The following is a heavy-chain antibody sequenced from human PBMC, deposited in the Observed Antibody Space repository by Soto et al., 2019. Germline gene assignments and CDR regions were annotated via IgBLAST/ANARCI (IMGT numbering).Heavy chain of an antibody. CDR2: ISGSGGST. V-gene: IGHV3-23*01. CDR3: AKGSSITIFGVVISDY. D-gene: IGHD3-3*01. CDR1: GFTFSSYA. J-gene: IGHJ4*02. Sequence: EVQLLESGGGLVQPGGSPRLSCAASGFTFSSYAMSWVRQAPGKGLEWVSAISGSGGSTYYADSVKGRFTISRDNSKNTLYLQMNSLRAEDTAVYYCAKGSSITIFGVVISDYWGQGTLVTVSS.